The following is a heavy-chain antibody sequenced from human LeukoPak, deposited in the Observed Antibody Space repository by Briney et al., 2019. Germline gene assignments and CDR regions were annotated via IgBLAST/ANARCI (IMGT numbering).Heavy chain of an antibody. Sequence: SETLSLTCTVSGGSISSYYWSWIRQPPGKGLEWIGYIYYSGSTNYNPSLKSRVTISVDTSKHQFSLKLSSVPAADTAVYYCARGGYSGYDLDYWGQGTLVTVSS. J-gene: IGHJ4*02. CDR1: GGSISSYY. D-gene: IGHD5-12*01. CDR2: IYYSGST. V-gene: IGHV4-59*01. CDR3: ARGGYSGYDLDY.